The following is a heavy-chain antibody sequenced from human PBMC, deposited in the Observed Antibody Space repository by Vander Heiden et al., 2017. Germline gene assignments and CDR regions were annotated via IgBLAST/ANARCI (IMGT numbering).Heavy chain of an antibody. V-gene: IGHV3-21*02. J-gene: IGHJ4*02. CDR1: GFTFSDDS. CDR2: IDSSSTYI. D-gene: IGHD2-15*01. Sequence: EVQLVESGGGLVQPGGSLRLACAASGFTFSDDSMNWVRQAPGKGLEWVSSIDSSSTYIYYADSLKGRFTISRDNAKNSLYLQMNSLRADDAAVYYCARSPLRGSFDYWGQGTLVTVSS. CDR3: ARSPLRGSFDY.